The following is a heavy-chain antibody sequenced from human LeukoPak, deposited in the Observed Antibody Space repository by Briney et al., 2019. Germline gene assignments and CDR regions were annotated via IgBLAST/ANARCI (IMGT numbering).Heavy chain of an antibody. CDR3: ATLGRAAGNAFDI. CDR2: IYYSGST. V-gene: IGHV4-59*01. CDR1: GGSIGSYY. J-gene: IGHJ3*02. D-gene: IGHD1-26*01. Sequence: SEALSLTCTVSGGSIGSYYWSWIRQPPGKGLEWIGYIYYSGSTNYNPSLKSRVTISVDTSKNQFSLKLSSVTAADTAVYYCATLGRAAGNAFDIWGQGTVVIVSS.